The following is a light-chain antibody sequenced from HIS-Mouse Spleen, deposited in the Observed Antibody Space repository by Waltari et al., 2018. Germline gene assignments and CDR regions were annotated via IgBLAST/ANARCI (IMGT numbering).Light chain of an antibody. CDR3: YSTDSSGNHRV. CDR2: EDS. V-gene: IGLV3-10*01. CDR1: ALPKKY. Sequence: SYELTQPPSVSVSPGQTARITCSGDALPKKYAYWYQQKSGQAPVLVIYEDSNRPSGIPGGFSGSSSGTIATLTISGAQVEDEADYYCYSTDSSGNHRVFGGGTKLTVL. J-gene: IGLJ2*01.